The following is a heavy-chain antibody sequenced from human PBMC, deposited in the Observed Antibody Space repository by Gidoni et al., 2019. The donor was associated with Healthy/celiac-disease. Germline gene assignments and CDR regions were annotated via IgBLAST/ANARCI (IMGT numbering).Heavy chain of an antibody. CDR2: IYYSGST. CDR3: EVLMEVDSVVHFDY. CDR1: GGSISSSSYY. J-gene: IGHJ4*02. V-gene: IGHV4-39*01. Sequence: QLQLQESGPGLVTPSETLSLTCTVSGGSISSSSYYWGWIRQPPGKGLAWIGSIYYSGSTYYNPSLKSRVTISVDTSKNQFSLKLSSVTAADTAVYYCEVLMEVDSVVHFDYWGQGTLVTVSS. D-gene: IGHD2-15*01.